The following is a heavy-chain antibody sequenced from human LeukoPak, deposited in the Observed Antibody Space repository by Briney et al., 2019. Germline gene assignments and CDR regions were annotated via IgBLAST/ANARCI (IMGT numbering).Heavy chain of an antibody. CDR1: GGSISSYY. D-gene: IGHD3-22*01. Sequence: SETLSLTCTVSGGSISSYYWSWIRQPPGKGLERIGYIYSSGSTNYNPSLKSRVTMSVDTSKNQFSLKLSSVTATDTAVFYCARHYYDSSGHFPTDYWGQGTLVTVSS. CDR3: ARHYYDSSGHFPTDY. J-gene: IGHJ4*02. CDR2: IYSSGST. V-gene: IGHV4-59*08.